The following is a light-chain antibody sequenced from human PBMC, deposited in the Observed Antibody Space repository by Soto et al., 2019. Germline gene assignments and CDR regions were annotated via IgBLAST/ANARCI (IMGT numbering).Light chain of an antibody. CDR1: QGIAPY. CDR3: QNDNSAPLT. CDR2: ATS. J-gene: IGKJ4*01. V-gene: IGKV1-27*01. Sequence: DVQMTQSPSSLSAFVGERVTITCRASQGIAPYLAWFQQKPGKVPKLLIYATSTLHSGVPSRFSGSGSGTEFPLTINSLHPEDVGTYFCQNDNSAPLTFGGGTKVEIK.